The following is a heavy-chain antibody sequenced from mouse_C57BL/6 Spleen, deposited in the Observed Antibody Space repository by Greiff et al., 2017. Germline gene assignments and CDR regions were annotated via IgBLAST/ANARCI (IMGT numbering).Heavy chain of an antibody. D-gene: IGHD2-3*01. Sequence: QVPLQQSGAELVKPGASVKISCKASGYAFSSYWMNWVKQRPGKGLEWIGQSYPGDGDTNYNGKFKGKATLTADKSSRTAYMQLSSLTSEDSAVYCCARWLLPLYYFDYWGQGTTLTVSS. J-gene: IGHJ2*01. CDR1: GYAFSSYW. CDR2: SYPGDGDT. CDR3: ARWLLPLYYFDY. V-gene: IGHV1-80*01.